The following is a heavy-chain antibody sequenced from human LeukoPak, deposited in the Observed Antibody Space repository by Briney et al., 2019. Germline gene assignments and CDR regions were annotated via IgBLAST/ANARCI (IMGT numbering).Heavy chain of an antibody. CDR1: GFTFDDFA. CDR3: AKDIRRDVAGALYDY. V-gene: IGHV3-9*01. D-gene: IGHD2-21*01. Sequence: GGSLGFSFEASGFTFDDFAMHWFRKAPGRGWGGVSGFSWNSGSIGYADSVKGRFTISRDNAKNSLYLQMNSLRAEDTALYYCAKDIRRDVAGALYDYWGQGTLVTVSS. J-gene: IGHJ4*02. CDR2: FSWNSGSI.